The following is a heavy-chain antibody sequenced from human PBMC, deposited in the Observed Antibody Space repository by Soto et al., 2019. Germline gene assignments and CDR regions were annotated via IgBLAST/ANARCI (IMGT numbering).Heavy chain of an antibody. V-gene: IGHV4-39*01. CDR2: IHYSGST. CDR1: GDSITSTSYY. J-gene: IGHJ4*02. CDR3: ARRLFSSTWPSYFDY. Sequence: SETLSLTCTASGDSITSTSYYWGWIRQPSGKGLEWIGCIHYSGSTYYNPSLRSRVTSSVDTSKSQFSLKVSSVTAADTAVYYCARRLFSSTWPSYFDYWGEGTLVTVSS. D-gene: IGHD6-13*01.